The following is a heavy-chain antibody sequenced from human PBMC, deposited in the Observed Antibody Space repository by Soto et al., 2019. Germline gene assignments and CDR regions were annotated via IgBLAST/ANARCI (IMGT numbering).Heavy chain of an antibody. V-gene: IGHV1-69*13. CDR1: GGTFSSYA. Sequence: SVKVSCKASGGTFSSYAISWVRQAPGQGLEWMGGIIPIFGTANYAQKFQGRVTITADESTSTAYMELSSLRSEDTAVYYCARDRFPYYYDSSGYYSLGMDVWGQGTTVTVSS. D-gene: IGHD3-22*01. J-gene: IGHJ6*02. CDR3: ARDRFPYYYDSSGYYSLGMDV. CDR2: IIPIFGTA.